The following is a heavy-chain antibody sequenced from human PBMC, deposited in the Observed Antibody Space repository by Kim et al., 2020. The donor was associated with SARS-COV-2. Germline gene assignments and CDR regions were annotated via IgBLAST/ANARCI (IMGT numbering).Heavy chain of an antibody. CDR3: ASPFPYYYGSGDY. D-gene: IGHD3-10*01. Sequence: YADTGKGRFTISRDNSKNTLYLQMNSLRAEDTAVYYCASPFPYYYGSGDYWGQGTLVTVSS. V-gene: IGHV3-66*01. J-gene: IGHJ4*02.